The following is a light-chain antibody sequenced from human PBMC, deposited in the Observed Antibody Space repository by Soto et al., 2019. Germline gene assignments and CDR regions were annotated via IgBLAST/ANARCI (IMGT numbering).Light chain of an antibody. Sequence: QSALTQPASGSGSPGQWITISCTGTSSDVGGYNYVSWYQQHPGKAPKLMIYEVSNRPSGVSNRFSGSKSGNTASLTISGLQAEDEADYYCSSYTSSSTVFGGGTKLTVL. CDR2: EVS. V-gene: IGLV2-14*01. CDR1: SSDVGGYNY. CDR3: SSYTSSSTV. J-gene: IGLJ3*02.